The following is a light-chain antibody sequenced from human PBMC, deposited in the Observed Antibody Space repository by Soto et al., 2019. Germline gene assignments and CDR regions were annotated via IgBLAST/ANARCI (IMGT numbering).Light chain of an antibody. CDR3: CSYTRSSAPWV. Sequence: QSALTQPASASGSPGQSITISCTGSNSDVGAYNFVSWFQQHPGRAPKLIIYEVTSRPSGVSSRFSGSKSGNTASLNISGLQAEDEAHYHCCSYTRSSAPWVFGGGTKLTVL. CDR2: EVT. V-gene: IGLV2-14*01. CDR1: NSDVGAYNF. J-gene: IGLJ3*02.